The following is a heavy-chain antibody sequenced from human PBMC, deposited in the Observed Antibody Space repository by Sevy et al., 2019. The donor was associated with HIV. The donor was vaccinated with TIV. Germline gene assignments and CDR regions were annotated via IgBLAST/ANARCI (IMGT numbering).Heavy chain of an antibody. CDR2: ISYEGRNK. CDR3: ARDSSVNGRNPYYYYYGMDV. Sequence: GGSLRLSCAASGFTFSSYAMHWVRQAQGKGLEWVAVISYEGRNKYYADSVKGRFTISRDNSKNTLYVQMNSLRAEDTAVYYCARDSSVNGRNPYYYYYGMDVWGQGTTVTVSS. V-gene: IGHV3-30*04. CDR1: GFTFSSYA. D-gene: IGHD4-17*01. J-gene: IGHJ6*02.